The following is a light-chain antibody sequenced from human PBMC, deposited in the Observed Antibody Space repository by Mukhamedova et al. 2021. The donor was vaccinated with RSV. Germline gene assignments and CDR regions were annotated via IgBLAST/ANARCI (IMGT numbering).Light chain of an antibody. Sequence: WYQRRVHGRGPKLVIYAASTLQSGVPSRFSGRGSGTDFTLTISSLQPEDVATYYCQKYNDVPLTFGGGTKVEIK. V-gene: IGKV1-27*01. CDR3: QKYNDVPLT. J-gene: IGKJ4*01. CDR2: AAS.